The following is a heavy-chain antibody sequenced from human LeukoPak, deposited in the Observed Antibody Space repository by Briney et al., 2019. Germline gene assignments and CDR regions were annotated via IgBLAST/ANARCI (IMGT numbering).Heavy chain of an antibody. Sequence: GGSLRLSCAASRFTFSNFAMSWVRQAPGKGLEWVSAISGSGGSTYYADSVKGRFTISRDNSKNALFLQMNSLRAEDTAVYYCAKATYYYDSSGYYYFDYWGQGTLVTVSS. D-gene: IGHD3-22*01. J-gene: IGHJ4*02. CDR3: AKATYYYDSSGYYYFDY. CDR1: RFTFSNFA. V-gene: IGHV3-23*01. CDR2: ISGSGGST.